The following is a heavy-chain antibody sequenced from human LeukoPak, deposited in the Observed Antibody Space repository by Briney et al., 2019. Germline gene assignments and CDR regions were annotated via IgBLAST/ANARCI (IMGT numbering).Heavy chain of an antibody. J-gene: IGHJ4*02. V-gene: IGHV3-23*01. Sequence: GGSLRLSCAASGFIFSSYALSWVRQAPGKGLEWVSTISGSGSTRHSADFVKGRFTISRDNSKNTLYLQMNSLRAEDTAVYYCAKEDGTILTGYPFDYWGQGTLVTVSS. D-gene: IGHD3-9*01. CDR1: GFIFSSYA. CDR3: AKEDGTILTGYPFDY. CDR2: ISGSGSTR.